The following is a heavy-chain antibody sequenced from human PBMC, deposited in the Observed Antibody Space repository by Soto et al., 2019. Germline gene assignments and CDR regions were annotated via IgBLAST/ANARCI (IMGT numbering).Heavy chain of an antibody. Sequence: EVQLVDSGGGLVQPGGSLRLSCAASGFSVSNYHMNWVRQAPGKGPEWVSIITVGDVTYYADSVKGRFTISRNISSNTVYLQMNSLRGDDAALYYCAGGRDYSKGGDHWGQGTLVIVSS. CDR2: ITVGDVT. CDR1: GFSVSNYH. J-gene: IGHJ4*02. V-gene: IGHV3-66*01. CDR3: AGGRDYSKGGDH. D-gene: IGHD4-4*01.